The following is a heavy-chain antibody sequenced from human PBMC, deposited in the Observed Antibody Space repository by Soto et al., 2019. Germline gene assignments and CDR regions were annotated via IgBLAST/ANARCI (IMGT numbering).Heavy chain of an antibody. CDR2: VNGDGSDT. V-gene: IGHV3-74*01. J-gene: IGHJ2*01. Sequence: VQLVESGGGLVQPGGSLRLSCAASGFTFTTYHMHWVRQAPGKGLVWVSRVNGDGSDTIYADAVKGRFAVSRDNPKNTLYLQMNSLRADDTAVYFCVLANLYFDLWGRGTLVTVSS. D-gene: IGHD6-13*01. CDR3: VLANLYFDL. CDR1: GFTFTTYH.